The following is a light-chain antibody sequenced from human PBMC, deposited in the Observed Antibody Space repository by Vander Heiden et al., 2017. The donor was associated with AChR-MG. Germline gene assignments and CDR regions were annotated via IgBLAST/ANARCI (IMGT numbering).Light chain of an antibody. J-gene: IGKJ2*01. CDR1: QGISTY. CDR3: QQSYSMYT. Sequence: DIQITQSPSSLSASVGDRVTITCRASQGISTYLNWYQQKPGRAPKLLIYTASNLQSGFPSRLSGSGSGKDFTLTISSLQPEDFATYYCQQSYSMYTFGQGTKLEIK. CDR2: TAS. V-gene: IGKV1-39*01.